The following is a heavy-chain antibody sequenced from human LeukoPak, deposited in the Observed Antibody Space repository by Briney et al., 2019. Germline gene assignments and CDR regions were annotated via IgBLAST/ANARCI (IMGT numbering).Heavy chain of an antibody. J-gene: IGHJ4*02. CDR3: ARDSIQQQLVLEDRGYPYYFEH. CDR2: ISSSGNYI. V-gene: IGHV3-21*01. CDR1: RFTFSSYS. Sequence: GGSLRLSCAASRFTFSSYSMNWDRQAPGKGLEWVSSISSSGNYIYYADSVKGRFTISRDNAKNSLYLQMNSLRAEDTAVYYCARDSIQQQLVLEDRGYPYYFEHWGQGTLVTVSS. D-gene: IGHD6-13*01.